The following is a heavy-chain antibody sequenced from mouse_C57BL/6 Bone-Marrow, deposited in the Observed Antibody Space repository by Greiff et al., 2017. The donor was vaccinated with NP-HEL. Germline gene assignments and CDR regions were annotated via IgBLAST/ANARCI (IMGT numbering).Heavy chain of an antibody. J-gene: IGHJ2*01. CDR2: IYPGDGDT. D-gene: IGHD1-1*01. Sequence: VKLQESGPELVKPGASVKISCKASGYAFSSSWMNWVKQRPGKGLEWIGRIYPGDGDTNYNGKFKGKATLTADKSSSTAYMQLSSLTSEDSAVYFCAPYYYGSSYYFDYWGQGTTLTVSS. CDR1: GYAFSSSW. V-gene: IGHV1-82*01. CDR3: APYYYGSSYYFDY.